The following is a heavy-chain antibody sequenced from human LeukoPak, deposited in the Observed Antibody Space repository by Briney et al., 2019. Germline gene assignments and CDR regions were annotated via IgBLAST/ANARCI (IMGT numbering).Heavy chain of an antibody. J-gene: IGHJ1*01. Sequence: PSETLSLTCAVSGGSFSGYYWSWIRQPPGKGLEWIGEINHSGSTNYNPSLKSRVTISVDTSKNQFSLKLSSVTAADTAVYYCARGGAQWLVEYFQHWGQGTLVTVSS. D-gene: IGHD6-19*01. CDR1: GGSFSGYY. V-gene: IGHV4-34*01. CDR3: ARGGAQWLVEYFQH. CDR2: INHSGST.